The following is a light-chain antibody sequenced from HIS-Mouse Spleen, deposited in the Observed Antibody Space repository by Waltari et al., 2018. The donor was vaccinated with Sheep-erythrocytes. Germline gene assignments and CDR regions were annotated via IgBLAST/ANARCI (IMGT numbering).Light chain of an antibody. V-gene: IGKV3-20*01. CDR1: QSVSSSY. Sequence: EIVLTQSPGTLSLSPGERATLSCRASQSVSSSYLAWYQQKPGQAPRLLICGASSRATGIPDRFSGSGSGTDFTLTISRLEPEDFAVYYCQQYGSSPWPFGQGTKVEIK. CDR2: GAS. J-gene: IGKJ1*01. CDR3: QQYGSSPWP.